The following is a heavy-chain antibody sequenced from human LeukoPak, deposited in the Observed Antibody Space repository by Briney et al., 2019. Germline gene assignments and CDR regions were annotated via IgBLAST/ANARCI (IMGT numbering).Heavy chain of an antibody. CDR1: GGTFSSYA. CDR3: ARAGWATTGDFDI. J-gene: IGHJ3*02. CDR2: IIPIFGTA. Sequence: AASVKVSCKASGGTFSSYAISWVRQAPGQGLEWMGGIIPIFGTANYAQKFQGRVTITADESTSTAYMELSSLRSEDTAVYYCARAGWATTGDFDIWGQGTMVTVSS. V-gene: IGHV1-69*13. D-gene: IGHD3-10*01.